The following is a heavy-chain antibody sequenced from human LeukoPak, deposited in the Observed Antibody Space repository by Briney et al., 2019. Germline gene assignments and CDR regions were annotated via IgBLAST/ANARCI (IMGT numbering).Heavy chain of an antibody. CDR2: INPNSGGT. Sequence: ASVKVSCKASGYTLTGYYMHWVRQAPGQGLEWMEWINPNSGGTNYAQKFQGRVTMTRDASISTAYMALRRVRSDDTAVYYCARESIVVVPAAIMHYYYMDVWGKGTTVTVSS. D-gene: IGHD2-2*01. V-gene: IGHV1-2*02. CDR1: GYTLTGYY. J-gene: IGHJ6*03. CDR3: ARESIVVVPAAIMHYYYMDV.